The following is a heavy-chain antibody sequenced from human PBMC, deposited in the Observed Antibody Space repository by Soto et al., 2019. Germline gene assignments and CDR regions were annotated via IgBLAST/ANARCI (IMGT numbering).Heavy chain of an antibody. V-gene: IGHV3-23*01. Sequence: PGGSLRLSCAASGFTFSSYAMSWVRQAPGKGLEWVSAISGSGGSTYYADPVKGRFTISRDNAKSSLFLQMNSLRAEDTAVYYCARAPGPEYGMDVWGQGTTVTVSS. J-gene: IGHJ6*02. CDR3: ARAPGPEYGMDV. CDR2: ISGSGGST. CDR1: GFTFSSYA.